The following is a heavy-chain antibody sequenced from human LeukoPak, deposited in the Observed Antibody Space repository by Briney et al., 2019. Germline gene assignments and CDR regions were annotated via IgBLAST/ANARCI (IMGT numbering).Heavy chain of an antibody. CDR3: ARIACDARTPSNG. D-gene: IGHD2-21*01. CDR1: GFTFSDYY. CDR2: INPTSGYT. V-gene: IGHV3-11*03. Sequence: PGGSLRLSCAASGFTFSDYYMSWIRQAPGKGLEWLSYINPTSGYTPYADSVRGRFTISSDNAQNSLYLQMISLRGKHTSVTHCARIACDARTPSNGGGQATTVTAS. J-gene: IGHJ6*02.